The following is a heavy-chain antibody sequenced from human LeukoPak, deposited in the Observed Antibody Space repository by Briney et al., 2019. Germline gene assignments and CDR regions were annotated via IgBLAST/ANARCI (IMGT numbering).Heavy chain of an antibody. CDR3: ARDPNGDYIGAFDF. D-gene: IGHD4-17*01. CDR1: GFTFNNYA. CDR2: ITGGGRT. Sequence: GGSLRLSCAASGFTFNNYAVMWVRQAQGQGLEWVSAITGGGRTYYADSVKGRFTISRDNSKNTLYLQMSRLRAEDTARYFCARDPNGDYIGAFDFLGQGTVVTVSS. J-gene: IGHJ3*01. V-gene: IGHV3-23*01.